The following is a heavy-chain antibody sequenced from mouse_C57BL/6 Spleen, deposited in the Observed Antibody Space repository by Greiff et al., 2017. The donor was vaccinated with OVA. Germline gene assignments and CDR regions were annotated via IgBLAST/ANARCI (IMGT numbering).Heavy chain of an antibody. J-gene: IGHJ2*01. CDR3: TRSRYYGSSPLDY. V-gene: IGHV1-15*01. Sequence: VQLQQSGAELVRPGASVTLSCKASGYTFTDYEMHWVKQTPVHGLEWIGAIDPETGGTAYNQKFKGKALLTADKSSSTAYMELRSLTSEDSAVYYCTRSRYYGSSPLDYWGQGTTLTVSS. D-gene: IGHD1-1*01. CDR1: GYTFTDYE. CDR2: IDPETGGT.